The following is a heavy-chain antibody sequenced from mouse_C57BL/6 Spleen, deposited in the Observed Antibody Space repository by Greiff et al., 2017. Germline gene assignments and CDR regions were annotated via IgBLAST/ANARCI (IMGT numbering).Heavy chain of an antibody. Sequence: QVQLQQPGAELVMPGASVKLSCKASGYTFTSYWMHWVKQRPGQGLEWIGEIDPSDSYTNYNQKFKGKSTLTVDKSSSTAYMQLSSLTSEDSAVYYCARSSLCYGRSYYWYFDVWGTGTTVTVSS. CDR1: GYTFTSYW. CDR3: ARSSLCYGRSYYWYFDV. V-gene: IGHV1-69*01. J-gene: IGHJ1*03. D-gene: IGHD1-1*01. CDR2: IDPSDSYT.